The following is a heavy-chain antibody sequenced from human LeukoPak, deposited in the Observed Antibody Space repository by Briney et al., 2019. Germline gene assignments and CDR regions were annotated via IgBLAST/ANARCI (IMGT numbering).Heavy chain of an antibody. J-gene: IGHJ4*02. Sequence: GASVKVSCKASGGTFSSYAISWVRQAPGQGLEWMGGIIPIFGTANYAQKFQGRVTITADESTSTAYMELSSLRSEDTAVYYCVRGGVPRSEGFFDYWGQGTLVTVSS. CDR1: GGTFSSYA. CDR2: IIPIFGTA. V-gene: IGHV1-69*01. D-gene: IGHD3-3*01. CDR3: VRGGVPRSEGFFDY.